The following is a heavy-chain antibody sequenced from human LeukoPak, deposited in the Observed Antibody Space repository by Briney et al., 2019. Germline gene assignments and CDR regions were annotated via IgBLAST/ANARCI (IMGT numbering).Heavy chain of an antibody. CDR1: GFTFSSYA. V-gene: IGHV3-23*01. CDR3: ANPPSHYDFWSGPGY. J-gene: IGHJ4*02. Sequence: GGSLRLSCAASGFTFSSYAMSWVRQAPGKGLEWVSAISGSGGSTYYADSVKGRFTISRGNSKNTLYLQMNSLRAEDTAVYYCANPPSHYDFWSGPGYWGQGTLVTVSS. D-gene: IGHD3-3*01. CDR2: ISGSGGST.